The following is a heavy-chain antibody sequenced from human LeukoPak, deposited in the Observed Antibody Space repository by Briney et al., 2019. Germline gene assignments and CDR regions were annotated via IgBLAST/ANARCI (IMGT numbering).Heavy chain of an antibody. J-gene: IGHJ4*02. CDR2: IYFSGTT. Sequence: SETLSLTCTVSGGSISATSFYWAWIRQPPGKGLEWIGSIYFSGTTHYNPSLKSRVTISVDTSKNNFSLKLTSLTVADTAVYYCARHERSVAVAGSFDFWGQGTLVTVSS. D-gene: IGHD6-19*01. CDR1: GGSISATSFY. V-gene: IGHV4-39*01. CDR3: ARHERSVAVAGSFDF.